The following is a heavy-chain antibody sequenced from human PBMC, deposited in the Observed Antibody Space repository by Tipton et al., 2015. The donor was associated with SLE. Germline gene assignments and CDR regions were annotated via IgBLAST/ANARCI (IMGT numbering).Heavy chain of an antibody. J-gene: IGHJ4*02. CDR3: ARGDGTTDY. D-gene: IGHD4-11*01. CDR2: IYYSGST. CDR1: GGSIRTYY. Sequence: GLVKPSETLSLNCYVSGGSIRTYYWSWIRQPPGRGLEWIAYIYYSGSTNDNPSLKSRVTISVDASKNQFSLKLSSVTAADTAVYYCARGDGTTDYWGQGTLVTVSS. V-gene: IGHV4-59*01.